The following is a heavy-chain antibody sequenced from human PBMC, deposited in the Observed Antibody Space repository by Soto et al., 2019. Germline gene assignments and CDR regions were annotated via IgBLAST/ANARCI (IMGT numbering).Heavy chain of an antibody. J-gene: IGHJ6*02. CDR3: ATRGSRYYYGMDV. CDR1: GFTFSGYG. D-gene: IGHD3-10*01. Sequence: EVQLLESGGGLVQPGGSLRLSCAASGFTFSGYGMDWVRQAPGKGLEWVSSIENSGETQYFADSVRGRFTLSRDFSKNMLFLQMNSLRAGDTAVYYCATRGSRYYYGMDVWGQGTTFTVSS. CDR2: IENSGETQ. V-gene: IGHV3-23*01.